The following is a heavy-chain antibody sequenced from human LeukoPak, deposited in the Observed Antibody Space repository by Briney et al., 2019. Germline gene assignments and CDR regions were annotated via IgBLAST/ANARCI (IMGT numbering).Heavy chain of an antibody. J-gene: IGHJ4*02. CDR1: GYSFTSYW. V-gene: IGHV5-51*01. CDR2: IYPGDSDT. Sequence: KSGESLKISCKGSGYSFTSYWIGWVRQMPGKGLEWMGIIYPGDSDTRYSPSFQGQVTISADKSISTAYLQWSSLKASDTAMYYCARGDYRKRGYSYRFPYFDYWGQGTLVTVSS. D-gene: IGHD5-18*01. CDR3: ARGDYRKRGYSYRFPYFDY.